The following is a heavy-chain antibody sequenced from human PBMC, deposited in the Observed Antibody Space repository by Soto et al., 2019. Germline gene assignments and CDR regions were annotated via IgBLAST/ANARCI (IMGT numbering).Heavy chain of an antibody. CDR3: ARIFLPGYPDY. CDR2: ISPNNGKT. J-gene: IGHJ4*02. Sequence: QIKLVQSGSAVEKPGASVKVSCKASGYTFNTYAITWVRQAPGQGFEWMGWISPNNGKTRYTQRLQDRITMTTDTSTNTAYMELRSLRSDDTAMYYCARIFLPGYPDYWGQGSLVTVSS. CDR1: GYTFNTYA. D-gene: IGHD5-18*01. V-gene: IGHV1-18*01.